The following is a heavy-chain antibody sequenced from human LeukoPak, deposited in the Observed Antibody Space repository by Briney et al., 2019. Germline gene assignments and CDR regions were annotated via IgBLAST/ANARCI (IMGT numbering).Heavy chain of an antibody. CDR3: AKQRWRSGGSSSGYFDY. CDR1: GFTFSSYG. J-gene: IGHJ4*02. D-gene: IGHD2-15*01. Sequence: GGSLRLSCAASGFTFSSYGMHWVRQAPGKGLEWVAVISYDGSNKYYADSVKGRFTISRDNSKNTLYLQMNSLRAEDTAVYYCAKQRWRSGGSSSGYFDYWGQGTLVTVSS. V-gene: IGHV3-30*18. CDR2: ISYDGSNK.